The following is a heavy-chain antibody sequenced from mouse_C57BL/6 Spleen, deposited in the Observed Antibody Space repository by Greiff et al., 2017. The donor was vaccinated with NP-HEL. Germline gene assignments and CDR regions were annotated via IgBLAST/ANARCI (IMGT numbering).Heavy chain of an antibody. CDR1: GYSITSGYY. V-gene: IGHV3-6*01. D-gene: IGHD1-1*01. CDR2: ISYDGSN. J-gene: IGHJ3*01. Sequence: VQLKESGPGLVKPSQSLSLTCSVTGYSITSGYYWNWIRQFPGNKLEWMGYISYDGSNNYNPSLKNRISITRDTSKNQFFLKLNSVTTEDTATYYCARDDAVVAPFAYWGQGTLVTVSA. CDR3: ARDDAVVAPFAY.